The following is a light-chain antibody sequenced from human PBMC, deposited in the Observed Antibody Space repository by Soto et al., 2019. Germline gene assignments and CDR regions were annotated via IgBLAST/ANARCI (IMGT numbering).Light chain of an antibody. J-gene: IGKJ1*01. CDR1: QCVSSSY. CDR3: QHYDSARWT. Sequence: EILFTQSPVTLALSPLERTTVSFRSSQCVSSSYLAWYQQKPGQAPRLLIYGASSRATGIPDRFSGSGSGTDFTLTISRLEPEDFAVYYCQHYDSARWTFGLGTKVDIK. CDR2: GAS. V-gene: IGKV3-20*01.